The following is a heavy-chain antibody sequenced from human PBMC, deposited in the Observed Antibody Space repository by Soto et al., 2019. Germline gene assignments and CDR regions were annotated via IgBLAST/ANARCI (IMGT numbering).Heavy chain of an antibody. V-gene: IGHV3-23*01. D-gene: IGHD4-4*01. CDR1: GFTFGNFA. Sequence: GGSRSLPWAPSGFTFGNFAMTWVRRPPGKGLEWVSSISITGKSTYHADSVNGRFTISRDNFKDTLSLQMSSLRAEDTALYYCAKGGPYTNYELDYWGQGTLVTVSS. CDR2: ISITGKST. J-gene: IGHJ4*02. CDR3: AKGGPYTNYELDY.